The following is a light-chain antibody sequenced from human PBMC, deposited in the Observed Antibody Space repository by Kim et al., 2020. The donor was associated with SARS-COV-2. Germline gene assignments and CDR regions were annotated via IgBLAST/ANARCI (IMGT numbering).Light chain of an antibody. CDR3: SSYSGSNILYV. V-gene: IGLV2-8*01. CDR1: SSDVGGYDY. J-gene: IGLJ1*01. Sequence: QSVTISCTGTSSDVGGYDYVSWYQQHPGKAPKLIIHGVNKRPSGVPDRFSGSKSGNTASLTVSGLQAEDEADYFCSSYSGSNILYVFGSGTQLTVL. CDR2: GVN.